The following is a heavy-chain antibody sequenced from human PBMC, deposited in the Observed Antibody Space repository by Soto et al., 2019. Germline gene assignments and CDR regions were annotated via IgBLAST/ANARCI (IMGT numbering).Heavy chain of an antibody. Sequence: QVQLVQSGAEEKKPGASVKVSCKASGYTFTSYAMHWVRQAPGQRLEWMGWINAGNGNTKYSQKFQGRVTITRDTSACTAYMELSSLRSEDTAVYYCARDPEYCGGDCYLDYGMDVWGQGTTVTASS. V-gene: IGHV1-3*05. CDR1: GYTFTSYA. D-gene: IGHD2-21*02. CDR2: INAGNGNT. CDR3: ARDPEYCGGDCYLDYGMDV. J-gene: IGHJ6*02.